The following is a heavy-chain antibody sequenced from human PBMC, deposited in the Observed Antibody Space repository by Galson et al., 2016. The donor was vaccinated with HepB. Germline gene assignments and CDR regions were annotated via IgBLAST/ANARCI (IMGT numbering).Heavy chain of an antibody. D-gene: IGHD1-14*01. CDR2: IYFSGST. CDR1: GASVSTGNYY. V-gene: IGHV4-61*01. CDR3: ERGTGLDAFHI. Sequence: SETLSLTCPVSGASVSTGNYYWSWIRQPPGKRLERIGHIYFSGSTKYNPSLMSRVTISLDTSKNEFSLKLRSVTAADTAMYYCERGTGLDAFHIWGQGTMVTVSS. J-gene: IGHJ3*02.